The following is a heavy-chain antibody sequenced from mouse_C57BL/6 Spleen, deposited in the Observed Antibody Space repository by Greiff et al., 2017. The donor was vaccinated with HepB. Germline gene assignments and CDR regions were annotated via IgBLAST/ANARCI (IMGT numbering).Heavy chain of an antibody. CDR3: AITTERSGLAMDY. J-gene: IGHJ4*01. CDR2: IDPSDSYT. V-gene: IGHV1-50*01. Sequence: QVQLQQPGAELVKPGASVKLSCKASGYTFTSYWMQWVKQRPGQGLEWIGEIDPSDSYTNYNQKFKGKATLTVDTSSRTAYMQLSSRTSEDSAVYYCAITTERSGLAMDYWGQGTSVTVSS. D-gene: IGHD1-1*01. CDR1: GYTFTSYW.